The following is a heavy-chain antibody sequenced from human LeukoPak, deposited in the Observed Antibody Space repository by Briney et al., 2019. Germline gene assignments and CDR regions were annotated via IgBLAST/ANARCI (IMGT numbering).Heavy chain of an antibody. CDR2: IGDDVVST. Sequence: GGSLRLSCAASGFTFSSHAMSWVRQAPGKGLEWVSAIGDDVVSTYYAESEKGRFTISRDNSKNTLYLQMNSLRAEDTATYYCARDSPLLTVWGQGTLVTVSS. V-gene: IGHV3-23*01. J-gene: IGHJ4*02. D-gene: IGHD3-9*01. CDR1: GFTFSSHA. CDR3: ARDSPLLTV.